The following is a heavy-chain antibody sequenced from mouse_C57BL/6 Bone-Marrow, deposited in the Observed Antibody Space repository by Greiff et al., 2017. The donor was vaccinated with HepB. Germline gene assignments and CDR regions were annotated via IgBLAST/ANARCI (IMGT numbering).Heavy chain of an antibody. V-gene: IGHV1-64*01. Sequence: QVHVKQPGAELVKPGASVKLSCKASGYTFTSYWMHWVKQRPGQGLEWIGMIHPNSGSTNYNEKFKSKATLTVDKSSSTAYMQLSSLTSEDSAVYYCARDYFFAYWGQGTLVTVSA. J-gene: IGHJ3*01. CDR2: IHPNSGST. CDR3: ARDYFFAY. CDR1: GYTFTSYW. D-gene: IGHD2-13*01.